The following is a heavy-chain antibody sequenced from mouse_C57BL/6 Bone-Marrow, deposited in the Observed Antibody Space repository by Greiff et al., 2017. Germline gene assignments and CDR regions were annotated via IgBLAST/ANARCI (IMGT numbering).Heavy chain of an antibody. V-gene: IGHV5-4*01. CDR1: GFTFSSYA. CDR2: ISDGGSYT. D-gene: IGHD4-1*01. CDR3: ASLGGFAY. J-gene: IGHJ3*01. Sequence: EVQVVESGGGLVKPGGSLKLSCAASGFTFSSYAMSWVRQTPEERLEWVATISDGGSYTYYPDNVKGRFTISRDNAKNNLYLQMSHLKSEDTAMYYCASLGGFAYWGQGTLVTVSA.